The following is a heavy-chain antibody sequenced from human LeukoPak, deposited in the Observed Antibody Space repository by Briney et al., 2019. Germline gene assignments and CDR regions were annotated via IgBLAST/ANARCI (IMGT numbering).Heavy chain of an antibody. CDR1: GGSISSSSW. Sequence: SETLSLTCAVSGGSISSSSWWSWVRQPPGKGLEWIGEVFHDGSPNYNPSFRGRVTILVDKSISTAYLQWSSLKASDTAMYYCARHRYDFWSSYYYYYMDVWGKGTTVTVSS. J-gene: IGHJ6*03. CDR3: ARHRYDFWSSYYYYYMDV. V-gene: IGHV4-4*02. D-gene: IGHD3-3*01. CDR2: VFHDGSP.